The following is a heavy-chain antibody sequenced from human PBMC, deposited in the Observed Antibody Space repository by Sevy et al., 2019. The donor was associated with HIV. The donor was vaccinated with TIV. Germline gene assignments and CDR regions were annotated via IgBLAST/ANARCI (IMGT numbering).Heavy chain of an antibody. J-gene: IGHJ4*02. CDR2: ISSGSSYI. V-gene: IGHV3-21*01. Sequence: GGSLRLSCAASGFTFSNYFINWVRQAPGKGLEWVSSISSGSSYIFYADSVKGRFTISRDNAKNSLYLHMNSLRAEVTAVYYWARGDYYGSLYYFDYWGPGTLVTVSS. D-gene: IGHD3-10*01. CDR1: GFTFSNYF. CDR3: ARGDYYGSLYYFDY.